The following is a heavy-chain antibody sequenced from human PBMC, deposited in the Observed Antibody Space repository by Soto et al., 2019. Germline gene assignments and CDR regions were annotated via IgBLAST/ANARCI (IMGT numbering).Heavy chain of an antibody. CDR2: IIPIFGTA. D-gene: IGHD4-17*01. Sequence: QVQLVQSGAEVKKPGSSAKVSCTASGGTFSSYAISWVRQAPGQGLEWMGGIIPIFGTANYAQKFQGRVTITADKSTSTAYMELSSLRSEYSAVYYCERDYPPGYGGNLGDYWGQGTLVTVSS. V-gene: IGHV1-69*06. CDR1: GGTFSSYA. CDR3: ERDYPPGYGGNLGDY. J-gene: IGHJ4*02.